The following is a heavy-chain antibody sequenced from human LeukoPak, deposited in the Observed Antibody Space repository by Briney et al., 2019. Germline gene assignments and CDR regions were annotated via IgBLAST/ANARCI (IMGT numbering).Heavy chain of an antibody. CDR3: ARGPTISETGYFDS. CDR2: VNHRGDT. V-gene: IGHV4-34*01. D-gene: IGHD1-1*01. J-gene: IGHJ4*02. Sequence: SETLSLTCAVYGGSFTCYYCSWIRQSPGKGLQWIAEVNHRGDTNYNPSVKGRVTISVDTSKNQFSLKVTSLTAADTAVYYCARGPTISETGYFDSWGQGTLVTVSS. CDR1: GGSFTCYY.